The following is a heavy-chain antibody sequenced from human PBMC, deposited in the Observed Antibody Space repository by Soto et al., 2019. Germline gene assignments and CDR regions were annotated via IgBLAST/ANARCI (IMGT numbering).Heavy chain of an antibody. J-gene: IGHJ4*02. CDR3: ERDLGGYGRLSSCLGEFVT. CDR2: IHNNGDT. Sequence: SETLSLTCTVSGGSINNYYWSWIRQPPGKGLEWIGYIHNNGDTNNNPSLKSRVTISVDTSKNQFSLKLSSVTAAYTAEYFCERDLGGYGRLSSCLGEFVTGGQGTLV. D-gene: IGHD2-15*01. CDR1: GGSINNYY. V-gene: IGHV4-59*01.